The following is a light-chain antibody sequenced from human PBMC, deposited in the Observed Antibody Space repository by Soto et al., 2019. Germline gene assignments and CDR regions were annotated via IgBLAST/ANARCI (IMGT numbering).Light chain of an antibody. Sequence: QSVLTQPPSVSAAPGQKVTISCSGSSSNIRNNYVSWYQQLPGTAPRLLIYDNNKRPSGIPDRFSGSKSGTSATLDITGLQTGDEADYYCGTWDSSLSIYVFGTGTKVTVL. J-gene: IGLJ1*01. CDR1: SSNIRNNY. CDR3: GTWDSSLSIYV. CDR2: DNN. V-gene: IGLV1-51*01.